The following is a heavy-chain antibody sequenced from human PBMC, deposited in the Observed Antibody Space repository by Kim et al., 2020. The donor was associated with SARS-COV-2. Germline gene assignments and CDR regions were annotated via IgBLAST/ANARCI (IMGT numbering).Heavy chain of an antibody. Sequence: GGSLRLSCAASGFTFSSYGMHWVRQAPGKGLEWVAVIWYDGSNKYYADSVKGRFTISRDNSKNTLYLQMNSLRAEDTAVYYCARVWEESRVRGVIITQETAPPDYWGQGTLVTVSS. CDR3: ARVWEESRVRGVIITQETAPPDY. V-gene: IGHV3-33*01. D-gene: IGHD3-10*01. CDR2: IWYDGSNK. J-gene: IGHJ4*02. CDR1: GFTFSSYG.